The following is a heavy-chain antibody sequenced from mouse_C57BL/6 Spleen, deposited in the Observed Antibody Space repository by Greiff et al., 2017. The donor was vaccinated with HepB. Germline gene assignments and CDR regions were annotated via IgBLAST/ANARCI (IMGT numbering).Heavy chain of an antibody. V-gene: IGHV5-6*01. D-gene: IGHD2-4*01. CDR3: ARHTYYDLDGAMDY. CDR2: ISSGGSYT. Sequence: EVMLVESGGDLVKPGGSLKLSCAASGFTFSSYGMSWVRQTPDKRLEWVATISSGGSYTYYPDSVKGRFTISRDNAKNTLYLQMSSLKSEDTAMYYCARHTYYDLDGAMDYWGQGTSVTVSS. J-gene: IGHJ4*01. CDR1: GFTFSSYG.